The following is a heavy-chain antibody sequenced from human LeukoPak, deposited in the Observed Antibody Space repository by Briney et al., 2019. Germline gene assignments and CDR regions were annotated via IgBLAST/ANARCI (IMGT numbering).Heavy chain of an antibody. Sequence: SQTLSLTCTVSGVSISSGGYYWSWIRQHPGMGLEWIGYIYYSGSTYYNPSLKSRVTVSVDTSKNQFSLKLSSVTAADTAVYYCARNSGTNDAFDIWGQGTMVTVSS. CDR2: IYYSGST. V-gene: IGHV4-31*03. J-gene: IGHJ3*02. D-gene: IGHD4-23*01. CDR1: GVSISSGGYY. CDR3: ARNSGTNDAFDI.